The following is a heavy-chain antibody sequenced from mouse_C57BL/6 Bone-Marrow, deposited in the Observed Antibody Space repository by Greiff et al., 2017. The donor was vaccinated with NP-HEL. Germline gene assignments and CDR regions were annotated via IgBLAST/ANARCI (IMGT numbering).Heavy chain of an antibody. CDR1: GFTFSSYG. Sequence: DVHLVESGGDLVKPGGSLKLSCAASGFTFSSYGMSWVRQTPDKRLEWVATISSGGSYTYYPDSVKGRFTISRDNAKNTLYLQMSSLKSEDTAMYYCARPVTAQVSYAMDYWGQGTSVTVSS. V-gene: IGHV5-6*01. CDR3: ARPVTAQVSYAMDY. D-gene: IGHD3-2*02. J-gene: IGHJ4*01. CDR2: ISSGGSYT.